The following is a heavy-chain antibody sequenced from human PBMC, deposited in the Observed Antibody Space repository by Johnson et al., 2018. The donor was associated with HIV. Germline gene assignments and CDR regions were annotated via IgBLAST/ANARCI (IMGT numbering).Heavy chain of an antibody. CDR2: INQDGSAK. CDR1: GFTFSNHH. CDR3: ARLERLGGLSRVLDM. J-gene: IGHJ3*02. Sequence: VQLVESGGGLVKPGGSLRLSCAVSGFTFSNHHMTWVRQAPGTGLEWVANINQDGSAKYYVDSVKGRFTISRDNAKNSLYLQMNYLRVEDTAVYYCARLERLGGLSRVLDMWGQGTMVTVSS. D-gene: IGHD6-19*01. V-gene: IGHV3-7*01.